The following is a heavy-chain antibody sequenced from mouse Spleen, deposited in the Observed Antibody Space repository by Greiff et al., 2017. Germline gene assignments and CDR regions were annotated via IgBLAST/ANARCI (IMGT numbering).Heavy chain of an antibody. J-gene: IGHJ2*01. CDR2: INPNTGGT. CDR1: GYTFTDYN. V-gene: IGHV1-18*01. Sequence: VHVKQSGPELVKPGASVKLPCKASGYTFTDYNMDWVKQSHGKSLEWIGDINPNTGGTIYNQKFKGKSTLTVDKSSSTAYMELRSLTSEDTAVYYCARGGYLFDYWGQGTTLTVSS. D-gene: IGHD2-2*01. CDR3: ARGGYLFDY.